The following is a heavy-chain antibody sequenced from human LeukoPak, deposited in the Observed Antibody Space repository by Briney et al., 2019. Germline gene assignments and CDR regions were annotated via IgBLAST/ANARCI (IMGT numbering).Heavy chain of an antibody. CDR2: ISSSSSYI. CDR3: ARAPFPFGESDLYDY. CDR1: GFTFSSYS. D-gene: IGHD3-10*01. J-gene: IGHJ4*02. Sequence: GGSLRLSCAASGFTFSSYSMNWVRQAPGKGLEWVSSISSSSSYIYYADSVKGRFTISRDNAKNSLYLQMNGLRAEDTAMYYCARAPFPFGESDLYDYWGQGTLVTVSS. V-gene: IGHV3-21*01.